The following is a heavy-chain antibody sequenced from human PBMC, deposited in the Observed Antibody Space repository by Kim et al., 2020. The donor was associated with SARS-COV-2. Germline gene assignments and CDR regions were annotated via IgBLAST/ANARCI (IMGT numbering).Heavy chain of an antibody. V-gene: IGHV3-23*01. CDR1: GFTFSSYA. CDR3: ARRDSYGSGGMDV. J-gene: IGHJ6*02. D-gene: IGHD5-18*01. CDR2: ISGSGGST. Sequence: GGSLRLSCAASGFTFSSYAMSWVRQAPGKGLEWVSAISGSGGSTYYADSVKGRFTISRDNSKNTLYLQMNSLRAEDTAVYYCARRDSYGSGGMDVWGQGTTVTVSS.